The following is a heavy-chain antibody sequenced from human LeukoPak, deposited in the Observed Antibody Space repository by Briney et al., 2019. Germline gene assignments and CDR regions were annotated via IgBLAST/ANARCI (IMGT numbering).Heavy chain of an antibody. D-gene: IGHD2-15*01. V-gene: IGHV3-15*01. CDR1: GFTFSDAW. CDR2: IKSRTDGGTA. CDR3: ATVAYCSGVSCYGAFDI. J-gene: IGHJ3*02. Sequence: GGSLRLSCAASGFTFSDAWMSWVRQGPGKGLEWVGRIKSRTDGGTADYAAPVKGRFTISRDDSKNTLYLQMNSPKTDDTAVYYCATVAYCSGVSCYGAFDIWGQGTMVTVSS.